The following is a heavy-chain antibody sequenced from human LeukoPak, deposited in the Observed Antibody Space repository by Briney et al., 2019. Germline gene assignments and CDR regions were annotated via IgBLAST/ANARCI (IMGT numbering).Heavy chain of an antibody. CDR2: ISAYNGNT. CDR1: GYTFTSYG. Sequence: ASVKVSCKASGYTFTSYGISWVRQAPGQGLEWMGWISAYNGNTNYAQKLQGRVTMTTDTSTSTAYMELRSLRSDDTAVYYCARIYYDSSGAPSFGYWGQGTLVTVSS. D-gene: IGHD3-22*01. V-gene: IGHV1-18*01. CDR3: ARIYYDSSGAPSFGY. J-gene: IGHJ4*02.